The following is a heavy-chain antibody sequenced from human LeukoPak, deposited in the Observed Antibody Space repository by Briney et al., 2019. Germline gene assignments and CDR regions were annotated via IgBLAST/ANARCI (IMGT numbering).Heavy chain of an antibody. V-gene: IGHV3-30-3*01. Sequence: GGSLRLSCAASGFTFSSYAMHWVRQAPGKGVEWVAVISYDGSNKYYADSVKGRFTISRDNSKNTLYLQMNSLRAEDTAVYYCARGWELLGDFDYWGQGTLVTVSS. D-gene: IGHD1-26*01. J-gene: IGHJ4*02. CDR2: ISYDGSNK. CDR1: GFTFSSYA. CDR3: ARGWELLGDFDY.